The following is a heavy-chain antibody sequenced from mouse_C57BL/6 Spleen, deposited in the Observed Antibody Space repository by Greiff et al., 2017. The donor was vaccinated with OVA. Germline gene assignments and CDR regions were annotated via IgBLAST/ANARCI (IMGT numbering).Heavy chain of an antibody. Sequence: QVQLQQSGAELVKPGASVKMSCKASGYTFTSYWITWVKQRPGQGLEWIGDIYPGSGSTNYNEKFKSKATLTVDTSSSTAYMQLSSLTSEDSAVYYCARISNYYGSRNYAMDYWGQGTSVTVSS. D-gene: IGHD1-1*01. J-gene: IGHJ4*01. CDR2: IYPGSGST. CDR1: GYTFTSYW. CDR3: ARISNYYGSRNYAMDY. V-gene: IGHV1-55*01.